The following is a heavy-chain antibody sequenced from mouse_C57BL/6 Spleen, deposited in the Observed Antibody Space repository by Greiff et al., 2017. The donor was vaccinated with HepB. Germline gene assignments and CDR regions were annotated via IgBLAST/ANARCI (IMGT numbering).Heavy chain of an antibody. CDR3: ARLGLRLDYFDY. Sequence: VQLQQSGPVLVKPGASVKMSCKASGYTFTDYYMNWVKQSHGKSLEWIGVINPYNGGTSYNQKFKGKATLTVDKSSSTAYMELNSLTSEDSAVYYCARLGLRLDYFDYWGQGTTLTVSS. D-gene: IGHD2-4*01. CDR2: INPYNGGT. V-gene: IGHV1-19*01. J-gene: IGHJ2*01. CDR1: GYTFTDYY.